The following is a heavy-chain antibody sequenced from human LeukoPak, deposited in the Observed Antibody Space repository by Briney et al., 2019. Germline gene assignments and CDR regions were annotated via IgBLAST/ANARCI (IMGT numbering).Heavy chain of an antibody. CDR3: ATSIAAAGSPYYYYYGMDV. Sequence: ASVKVSCKASGYTFTSYYMHWVRQAPGQGLEWMGIINPSGGSTSYVQKFQGRVTMTRDTSTSTVYMELSSLRSEDTAVYYCATSIAAAGSPYYYYYGMDVWGQGTTVTVSS. CDR2: INPSGGST. CDR1: GYTFTSYY. V-gene: IGHV1-46*01. J-gene: IGHJ6*02. D-gene: IGHD6-13*01.